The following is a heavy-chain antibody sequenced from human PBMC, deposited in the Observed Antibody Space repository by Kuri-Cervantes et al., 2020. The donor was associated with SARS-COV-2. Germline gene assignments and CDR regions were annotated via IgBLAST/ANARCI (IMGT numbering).Heavy chain of an antibody. CDR2: ISFDGSHT. D-gene: IGHD5-24*01. Sequence: GGSLRLSCVASGFTLSNYAMHWVRQAPGEGLEWVAGISFDGSHTFYADSVTGRFTISRDNSQNTLFLQVDSLRAEDTAIYYCASNLNSRDGYHYPFDYWGQGTVVTVSS. CDR3: ASNLNSRDGYHYPFDY. J-gene: IGHJ4*02. V-gene: IGHV3-30*04. CDR1: GFTLSNYA.